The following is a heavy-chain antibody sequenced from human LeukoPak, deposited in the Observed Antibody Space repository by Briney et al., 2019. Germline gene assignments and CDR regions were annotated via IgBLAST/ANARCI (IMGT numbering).Heavy chain of an antibody. CDR2: FDPEDGET. D-gene: IGHD3-22*01. CDR3: ATEGSGYSAPDY. CDR1: GYTLTELS. V-gene: IGHV1-24*01. Sequence: GASVTVSCKVSGYTLTELSMHWVRQAPGKGLEWMGGFDPEDGETIYAQKFQGRVTMTEDTSTDTAYMELSSLRSEDTAVYYCATEGSGYSAPDYWGQGTLVTVSS. J-gene: IGHJ4*02.